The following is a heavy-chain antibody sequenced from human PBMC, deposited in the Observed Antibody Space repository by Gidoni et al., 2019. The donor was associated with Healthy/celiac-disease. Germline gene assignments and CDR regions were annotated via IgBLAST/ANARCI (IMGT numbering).Heavy chain of an antibody. CDR1: GFTLRSYS. D-gene: IGHD2-15*01. CDR2: IRSSRSTI. Sequence: EVQLVESGGGLVQPGGSLRLPCSASGFTLRSYSMNWVRQAPGKGLEWVAYIRSSRSTIYYADSGKGRFTISRENAKNSLYLKMNSLRDEDTAVYYCARGGYCSGGSCYYYYYGMDVWGQGTTVTVSS. CDR3: ARGGYCSGGSCYYYYYGMDV. V-gene: IGHV3-48*02. J-gene: IGHJ6*02.